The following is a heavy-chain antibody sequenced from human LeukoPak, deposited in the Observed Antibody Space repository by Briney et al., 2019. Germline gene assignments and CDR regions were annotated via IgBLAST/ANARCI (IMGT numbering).Heavy chain of an antibody. V-gene: IGHV1-69*05. CDR2: IIPIFGTA. CDR1: GGTFSSYA. CDR3: ARDRDGELVLSAFDI. Sequence: ASVKVSCTASGGTFSSYAISWVRQAPGQGLEWMGRIIPIFGTANYAQKFQGRVTITTDESTSTAYMELSSLRSEDTAVYYCARDRDGELVLSAFDIWGQGTMVTVSS. D-gene: IGHD6-13*01. J-gene: IGHJ3*02.